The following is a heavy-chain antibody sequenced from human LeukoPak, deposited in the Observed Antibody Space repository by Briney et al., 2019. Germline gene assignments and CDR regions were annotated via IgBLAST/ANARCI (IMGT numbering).Heavy chain of an antibody. CDR3: ARDTWYYYDGSGYYSPERNWFDP. CDR2: IIPILGIA. CDR1: GGTFSSYA. J-gene: IGHJ5*02. D-gene: IGHD3-22*01. Sequence: GASVKVSCKASGGTFSSYAISWVRQAPGQGLEWMGRIIPILGIANYAQKFQGRVTITADKSTSTAYMELSSLRSEDTAVYYCARDTWYYYDGSGYYSPERNWFDPWGQGTLVTVSS. V-gene: IGHV1-69*04.